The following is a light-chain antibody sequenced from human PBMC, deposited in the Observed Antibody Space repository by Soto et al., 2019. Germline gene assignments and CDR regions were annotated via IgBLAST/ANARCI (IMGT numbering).Light chain of an antibody. V-gene: IGKV1-33*01. Sequence: DIQMTQSPSSLSASVGDRVTITCQASQDITNYLNWYQQKPGKAPKLLIFDASNLETGVPSRFSGSGSGTDFTFTISSLQPEDIATYFCQQSYSMPYAFGPGTKVDIK. CDR1: QDITNY. CDR2: DAS. J-gene: IGKJ2*01. CDR3: QQSYSMPYA.